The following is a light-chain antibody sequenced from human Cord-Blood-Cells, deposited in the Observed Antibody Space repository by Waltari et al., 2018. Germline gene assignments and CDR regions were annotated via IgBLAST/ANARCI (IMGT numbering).Light chain of an antibody. Sequence: EIVFTQSPATLSLSPGERATLSCRPSQSVSSYLSWYQQKPGQAPRLLTYDASNRATGIPARFSGSGSGTDFTLTISSLEPEDFAVYYCQQRSNWPPLTFGGGTKVEIK. J-gene: IGKJ4*01. V-gene: IGKV3-11*01. CDR1: QSVSSY. CDR2: DAS. CDR3: QQRSNWPPLT.